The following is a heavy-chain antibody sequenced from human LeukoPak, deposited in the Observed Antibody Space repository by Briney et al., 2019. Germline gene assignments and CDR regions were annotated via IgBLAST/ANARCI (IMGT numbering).Heavy chain of an antibody. D-gene: IGHD5-12*01. J-gene: IGHJ4*02. Sequence: SETLSLTCTVSCGSISSSSYYWGWIRQPPGKGLEWIGSIYYSGSTYYNPSLKSRVTISVDTSKNQFSLKLSSVTAADTAVYYCASGSGFTVLPFDYWGQGTLVTVSS. CDR1: CGSISSSSYY. V-gene: IGHV4-39*07. CDR2: IYYSGST. CDR3: ASGSGFTVLPFDY.